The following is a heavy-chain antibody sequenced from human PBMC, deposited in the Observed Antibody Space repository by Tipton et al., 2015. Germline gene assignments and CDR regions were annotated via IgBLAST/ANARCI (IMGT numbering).Heavy chain of an antibody. D-gene: IGHD3-10*01. J-gene: IGHJ4*02. CDR2: IYQSGNT. Sequence: TLSLTCAVSGGSISSSNWWTWVRQPPGKGLEWIGEIYQSGNTNYSPSFQGQVTISADKSISTAYLQWSSLKASDTAMYYCARGFGSAYDFWGQGTLVTVSS. CDR1: GGSISSSNW. V-gene: IGHV4-4*02. CDR3: ARGFGSAYDF.